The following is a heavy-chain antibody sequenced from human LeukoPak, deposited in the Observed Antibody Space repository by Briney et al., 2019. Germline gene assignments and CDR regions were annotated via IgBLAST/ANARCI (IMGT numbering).Heavy chain of an antibody. CDR1: GGSISSYY. J-gene: IGHJ4*02. D-gene: IGHD2-15*01. CDR2: IYTSGST. V-gene: IGHV4-4*07. CDR3: ARVGRYCSGGSCKYYFDY. Sequence: SETLSLTCTVSGGSISSYYWSWIRQPAGKGLEWIGRIYTSGSTNYNPSLKSRVTMSVDTSKNQFSLKLSSVTAADTAVYYCARVGRYCSGGSCKYYFDYWGQGTLVPVSS.